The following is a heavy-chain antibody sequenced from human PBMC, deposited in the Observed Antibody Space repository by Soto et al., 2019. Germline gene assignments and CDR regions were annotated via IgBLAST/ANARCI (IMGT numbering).Heavy chain of an antibody. CDR3: ERGGDGYKRSYWYFDL. J-gene: IGHJ2*01. D-gene: IGHD5-12*01. Sequence: QVQLVQSGAEVKKPGSSVKVSCKASGGTFSSYAISWVRQAPGQGLEWMGGIIPIFGTANYAQKFQGRVTIAXXEXPXXADMGLSSLGSEHTAVYYCERGGDGYKRSYWYFDLWGRGTLVTVSS. V-gene: IGHV1-69*05. CDR2: IIPIFGTA. CDR1: GGTFSSYA.